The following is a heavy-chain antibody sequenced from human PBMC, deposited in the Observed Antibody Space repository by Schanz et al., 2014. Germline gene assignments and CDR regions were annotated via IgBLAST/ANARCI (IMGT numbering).Heavy chain of an antibody. D-gene: IGHD2-15*01. CDR1: GGTFSTYP. CDR3: ARGVGPEDVVDI. Sequence: QVQLVQSGAEVKKPGSSMKVSCKASGGTFSTYPINWLRQAPGQGLEWMGRIIPIHGIVNYAQRFQDRVRITADKSTSTAYMELSSLRADDTAVYYCARGVGPEDVVDIWGQGTILTVSS. CDR2: IIPIHGIV. J-gene: IGHJ3*02. V-gene: IGHV1-69*02.